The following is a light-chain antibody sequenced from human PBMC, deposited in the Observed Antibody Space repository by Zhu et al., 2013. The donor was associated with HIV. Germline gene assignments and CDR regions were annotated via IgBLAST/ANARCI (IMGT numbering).Light chain of an antibody. Sequence: IMMSQSPATVSVSPGERVTLSCRASQNVGRNVAWYQQQFGQPPRLLIYGASTRETGVPARFSGSGSGTDFTLIISSLQSEDFAVYYCQQYNNWPPWTFGQGTEGGDQT. CDR3: QQYNNWPPWT. J-gene: IGKJ1*01. V-gene: IGKV3-15*01. CDR2: GAS. CDR1: QNVGRN.